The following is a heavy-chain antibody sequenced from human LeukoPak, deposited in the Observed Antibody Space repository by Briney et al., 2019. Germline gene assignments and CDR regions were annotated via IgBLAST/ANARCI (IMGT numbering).Heavy chain of an antibody. V-gene: IGHV3-48*03. CDR2: ISSSGSTI. CDR3: ARDLAWAAAGYYYYYYMDV. D-gene: IGHD6-13*01. CDR1: GFTFSSYE. Sequence: QPGRSLRLSCAASGFTFSSYEMNWVRQAPRKGLEWVSYISSSGSTIYYADSVKGRFTISRDNAKNSLYLQMNSLRAEDTAVYYCARDLAWAAAGYYYYYYMDVWGKGTTVTVSS. J-gene: IGHJ6*03.